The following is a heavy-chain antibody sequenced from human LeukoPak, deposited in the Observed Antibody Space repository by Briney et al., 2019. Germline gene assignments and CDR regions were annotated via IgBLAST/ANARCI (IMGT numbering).Heavy chain of an antibody. V-gene: IGHV3-15*01. CDR2: IKSRADGRTT. CDR1: GINFNNTW. J-gene: IGHJ4*02. CDR3: ATTWSSRKGFDY. Sequence: GGSLRLSCTASGINFNNTWMSWVRQAPGKGLEWVGRIKSRADGRTTETAAPVKGGFTISRSDSENTLFLLMDSLKVEDTAVYYCATTWSSRKGFDYWGQGTLVSVSS. D-gene: IGHD3-10*01.